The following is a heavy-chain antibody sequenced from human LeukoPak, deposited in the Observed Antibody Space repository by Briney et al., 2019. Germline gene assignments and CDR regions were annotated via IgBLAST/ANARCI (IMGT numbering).Heavy chain of an antibody. CDR2: IYFGGRT. CDR3: ARQGPYYNDRRSSFDY. CDR1: GGSISSSSFY. V-gene: IGHV4-39*01. J-gene: IGHJ4*02. Sequence: SETLSLTCTDSGGSISSSSFYWGWIRQSPGKGLEWIGSIYFGGRTYYNPSLKSRVTISVDTSKNQFSLKLSSVTAADTAVYYCARQGPYYNDRRSSFDYWGQGTLVTVSS. D-gene: IGHD3-22*01.